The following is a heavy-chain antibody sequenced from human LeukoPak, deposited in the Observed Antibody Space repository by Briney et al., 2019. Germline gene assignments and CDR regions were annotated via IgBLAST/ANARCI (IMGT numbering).Heavy chain of an antibody. CDR2: IKQDGSEK. Sequence: GESLKISCAASGFTFSSYWMSWVRQAPGKGLEWVANIKQDGSEKYYVDSVKGRFTISRDNAKNSLYLQMNSLRAEDTAVYYCARIYGDYVLFAFDIWGQGTMVTVSS. V-gene: IGHV3-7*01. CDR3: ARIYGDYVLFAFDI. J-gene: IGHJ3*02. CDR1: GFTFSSYW. D-gene: IGHD4-17*01.